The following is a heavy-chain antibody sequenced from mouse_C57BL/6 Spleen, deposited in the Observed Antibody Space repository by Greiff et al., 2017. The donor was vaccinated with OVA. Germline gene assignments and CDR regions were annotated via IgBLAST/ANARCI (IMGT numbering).Heavy chain of an antibody. CDR3: ARYYYGSPYYFDY. D-gene: IGHD1-1*01. CDR1: GYTFTSYW. V-gene: IGHV1-7*01. CDR2: INPSSGYT. J-gene: IGHJ2*01. Sequence: QVQLQQSGAELAKPGASVKLSCKASGYTFTSYWMHWVKQRPGQGLEWIGYINPSSGYTKYNQKFKDKATLTADKSSSTAYMQLSSLTYEDSAVYYCARYYYGSPYYFDYWGQGTTLTVSS.